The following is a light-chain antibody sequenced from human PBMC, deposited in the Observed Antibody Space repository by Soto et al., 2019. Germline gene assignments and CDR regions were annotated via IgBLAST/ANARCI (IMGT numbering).Light chain of an antibody. V-gene: IGKV3-15*01. J-gene: IGKJ1*01. CDR2: GAS. CDR1: QSISNN. Sequence: ELVMTQSPATLSVSPGEGATLSCRASQSISNNLAWYQQKPGQAPRLLIYGASTRATGFPARFSGSGSGTEFTLTISTLQSEDFAVYYCQQYNYWPRTFGQGTKVEIK. CDR3: QQYNYWPRT.